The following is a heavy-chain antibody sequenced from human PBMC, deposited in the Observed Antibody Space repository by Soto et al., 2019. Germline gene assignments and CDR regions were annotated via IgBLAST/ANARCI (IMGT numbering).Heavy chain of an antibody. V-gene: IGHV1-3*01. D-gene: IGHD2-2*01. J-gene: IGHJ4*02. CDR1: GYSFTTFG. Sequence: QVQLVQSGAEVKKPGASVKLSCKASGYSFTTFGIHWVRQAPGQRPEWMGWTNAGNGNTRSSQRFQGRITITRNTSANTVYMELRDLRSEDTSVYYCARSSGAPYCSRTSCYSVDYWGQGTLVTVSS. CDR3: ARSSGAPYCSRTSCYSVDY. CDR2: TNAGNGNT.